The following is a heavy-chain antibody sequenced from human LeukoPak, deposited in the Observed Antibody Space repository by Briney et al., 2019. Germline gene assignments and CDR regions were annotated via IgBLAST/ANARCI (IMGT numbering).Heavy chain of an antibody. J-gene: IGHJ4*02. CDR3: ARHGPTALRFLEWLLPFDY. Sequence: SVKVSCKASGGTFSSYAISWVPHAPGQGPERMGGIIPIFGTANYAQKFKGRVTITADESTSTAYMELSSLRSEDTAVYYCARHGPTALRFLEWLLPFDYWGQGTLVTVSS. V-gene: IGHV1-69*13. CDR2: IIPIFGTA. CDR1: GGTFSSYA. D-gene: IGHD3-3*01.